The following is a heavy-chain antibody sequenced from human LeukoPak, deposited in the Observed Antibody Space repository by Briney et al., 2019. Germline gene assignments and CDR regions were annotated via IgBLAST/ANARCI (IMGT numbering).Heavy chain of an antibody. Sequence: SVKVCCKASGGTFNRFLISWVRQAPGQGLEWMGGIIPIVGTANYAQRFQGRVTITADESTTTAYMELSSLRSEDTAVYFCARGNQPEGRYYFYDYRVQGTLVTVSA. CDR1: GGTFNRFL. D-gene: IGHD3-9*01. J-gene: IGHJ4*02. CDR2: IIPIVGTA. V-gene: IGHV1-69*01. CDR3: ARGNQPEGRYYFYDY.